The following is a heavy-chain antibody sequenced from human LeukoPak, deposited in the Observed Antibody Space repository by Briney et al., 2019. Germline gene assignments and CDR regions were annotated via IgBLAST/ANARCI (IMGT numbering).Heavy chain of an antibody. CDR3: ARAYSPVWNGSRSLFDP. D-gene: IGHD1-26*01. Sequence: PSETLSLTCAVYGESFSGYYWNWIRQPPGKGLEWIGEINHSGSTSYNPSLKSRVTISEDPSKNQFSLNLNSVTAADTAIYYCARAYSPVWNGSRSLFDPWGQGTLVTVSS. J-gene: IGHJ5*02. CDR1: GESFSGYY. CDR2: INHSGST. V-gene: IGHV4-34*01.